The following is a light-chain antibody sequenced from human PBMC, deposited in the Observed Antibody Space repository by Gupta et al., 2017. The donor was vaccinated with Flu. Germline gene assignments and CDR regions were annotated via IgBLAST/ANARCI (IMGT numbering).Light chain of an antibody. CDR3: RQWEHCPWA. V-gene: IGKV2-30*01. J-gene: IGKJ1*01. CDR1: QSRVYSDGNTV. CDR2: MVS. Sequence: DVVMTESPLSLPVALGQPASIYCRSSQSRVYSDGNTVLHWFQQRPVQSPSRLIYMVSHRDSGVPDRFSGSGSDTDFTLKISSGEAEDVGVYSCRQWEHCPWAFGQGTKVEIK.